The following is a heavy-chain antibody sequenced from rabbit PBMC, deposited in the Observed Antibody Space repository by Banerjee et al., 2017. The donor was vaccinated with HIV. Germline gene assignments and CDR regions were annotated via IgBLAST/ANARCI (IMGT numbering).Heavy chain of an antibody. CDR2: IYTGSSGDT. J-gene: IGHJ4*01. CDR1: GIDFSSYYY. V-gene: IGHV1S40*01. D-gene: IGHD6-1*01. Sequence: QQLEESGGDLVKPGASLTLTCTASGIDFSSYYYMCWVRQAPGKGLEWIACIYTGSSGDTYYANWAKGRFTISKTSSTTMTLQKTSLTAADTATYFCARVNAGSSGYVYATVGYFNLWGQGTLVTVS. CDR3: ARVNAGSSGYVYATVGYFNL.